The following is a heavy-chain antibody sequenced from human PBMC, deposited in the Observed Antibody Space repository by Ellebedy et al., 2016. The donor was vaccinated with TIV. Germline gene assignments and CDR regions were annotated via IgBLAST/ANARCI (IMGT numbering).Heavy chain of an antibody. V-gene: IGHV3-23*01. CDR3: AKDLANWGIRFFDL. CDR2: ISGSGMST. D-gene: IGHD7-27*01. Sequence: GESLKISCAAAGFIFSNYAMSWVRQAPGKGLEWVSAISGSGMSTYYVDSVKGRFTISRDNSKDTFYLQMNRLRVEDTAVYYCAKDLANWGIRFFDLWGRGTLVTVSS. J-gene: IGHJ2*01. CDR1: GFIFSNYA.